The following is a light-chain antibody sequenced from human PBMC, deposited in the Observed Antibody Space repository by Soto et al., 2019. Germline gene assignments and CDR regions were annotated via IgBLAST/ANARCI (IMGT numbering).Light chain of an antibody. CDR2: AAS. V-gene: IGKV1-39*01. J-gene: IGKJ4*01. Sequence: DIRMTRSPSSLSASVGDTVTITCRASQSISSYLNWYQQKKGNAPKILIYAASSLPTGVPFRFRGSGSGTEFTLTISRLQPGDFATYYCQHLHSYPLSFGGGTKVDIK. CDR3: QHLHSYPLS. CDR1: QSISSY.